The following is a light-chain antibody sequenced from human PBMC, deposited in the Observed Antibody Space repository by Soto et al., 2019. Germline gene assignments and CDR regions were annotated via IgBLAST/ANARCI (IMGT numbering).Light chain of an antibody. CDR3: QQYVSSPQT. Sequence: DIVVTQSAGTLSLSPGERATLSCKASQSVSSSHLAWYQQKPGQAPRLLIYGASNRATGIPDRFSGSGSGTDFTLTISRLEPEDFAMYYCQQYVSSPQTFGQGTKVDIK. J-gene: IGKJ1*01. CDR1: QSVSSSH. CDR2: GAS. V-gene: IGKV3-20*01.